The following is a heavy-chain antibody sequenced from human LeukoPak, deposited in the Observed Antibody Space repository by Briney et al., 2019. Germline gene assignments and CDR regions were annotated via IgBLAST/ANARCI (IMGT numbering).Heavy chain of an antibody. CDR1: GFTFSNAW. D-gene: IGHD2-2*01. J-gene: IGHJ4*02. CDR3: TTGISRYASSWYRPGTDY. Sequence: GGSLRLSCAASGFTFSNAWMGWVRQAPGKGLEWVARIKTKTEGGTIDHAAPVKGRFTISRDDSKSTLYLQMNSLKNEDTALYYCTTGISRYASSWYRPGTDYWGQGILVIVSS. V-gene: IGHV3-15*01. CDR2: IKTKTEGGTI.